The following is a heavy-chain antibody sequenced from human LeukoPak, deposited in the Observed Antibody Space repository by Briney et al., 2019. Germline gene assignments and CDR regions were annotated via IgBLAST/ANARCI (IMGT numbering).Heavy chain of an antibody. J-gene: IGHJ4*02. D-gene: IGHD3-22*01. CDR1: GFTFSSYG. CDR2: IKQDGSEK. V-gene: IGHV3-7*03. Sequence: PGGSLRLSCAASGFTFSSYGMHWVRQAPGKGLEWVANIKQDGSEKYYVDSVKGRFTISRDNAKNSLYLQMNSLRAEDTAVYYCAREGSYYDSSGYYSSFDYWGQGTLVTVSS. CDR3: AREGSYYDSSGYYSSFDY.